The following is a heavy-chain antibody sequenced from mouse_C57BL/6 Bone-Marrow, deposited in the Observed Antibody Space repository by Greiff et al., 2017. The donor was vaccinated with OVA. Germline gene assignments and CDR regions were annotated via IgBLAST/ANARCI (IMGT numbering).Heavy chain of an antibody. CDR3: ARWATAVPPT. V-gene: IGHV1-19*01. CDR2: INPYNGGT. D-gene: IGHD1-1*01. J-gene: IGHJ2*01. Sequence: EVQGVESGPVLVKPGASVKMSCKASGYTFTDYYMNWVKQSHGKSLEWIGVINPYNGGTSYNQKFKGKATLTVDKSSSTAYMELNSLTSEDSAVYYCARWATAVPPTWGQGTTLTVSS. CDR1: GYTFTDYY.